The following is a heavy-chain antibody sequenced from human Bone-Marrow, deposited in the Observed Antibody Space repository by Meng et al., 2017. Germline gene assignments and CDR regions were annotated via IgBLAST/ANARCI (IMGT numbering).Heavy chain of an antibody. Sequence: GESLKISCAASGFTFSSYSMNWVRQAPGKGLEWVSSISSSSSYIYYADSVKGRFTISRDNAKNSLYLQMNSLRAEDTAVYYCAGGSSSKGWYTGAFDIWGQGTMVTVSS. CDR2: ISSSSSYI. D-gene: IGHD2-15*01. CDR1: GFTFSSYS. CDR3: AGGSSSKGWYTGAFDI. J-gene: IGHJ3*02. V-gene: IGHV3-21*01.